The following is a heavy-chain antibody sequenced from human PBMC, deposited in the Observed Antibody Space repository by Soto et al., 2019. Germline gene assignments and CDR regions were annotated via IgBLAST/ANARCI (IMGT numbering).Heavy chain of an antibody. CDR1: GGSISSGDYY. CDR3: ARVGYDYVWGSSNWFDP. J-gene: IGHJ5*02. CDR2: IYYSGST. D-gene: IGHD3-16*01. V-gene: IGHV4-30-4*01. Sequence: SETLSLTCTVSGGSISSGDYYWSWIRQPPGKGLEWIGYIYYSGSTYYNPSLKGRVTISVDRSKNQFSLKLSSVTAADTAVYYCARVGYDYVWGSSNWFDPWGQGTLVTVSS.